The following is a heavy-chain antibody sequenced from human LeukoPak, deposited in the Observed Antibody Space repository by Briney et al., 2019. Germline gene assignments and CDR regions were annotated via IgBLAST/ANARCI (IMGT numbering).Heavy chain of an antibody. CDR2: ITGSGGNT. J-gene: IGHJ6*02. CDR1: GFIFSSYS. V-gene: IGHV3-23*01. D-gene: IGHD6-13*01. Sequence: GGSLRLSCAASGFIFSSYSMSWVRQAPGKGLEWVSVITGSGGNTYYADSVKGRFTISKDNSKNTVYPQMSSLRVDDTAVYYRAKAASSSWPSYYYGMDVWGQGTTVTVSS. CDR3: AKAASSSWPSYYYGMDV.